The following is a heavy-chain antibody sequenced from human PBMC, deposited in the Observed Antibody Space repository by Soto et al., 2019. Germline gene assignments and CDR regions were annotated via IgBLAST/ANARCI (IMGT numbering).Heavy chain of an antibody. D-gene: IGHD2-15*01. V-gene: IGHV1-18*01. Sequence: ASVKVSCKASGYIFTNYGISWVRQAPGQGLEWMGWISAYNSNTNYAQKVQGRVTMTIDISTRTAYMELRSLTSDDTAVYYCARVKLAGRGGFDYWGLGTLVTVSS. CDR3: ARVKLAGRGGFDY. CDR2: ISAYNSNT. CDR1: GYIFTNYG. J-gene: IGHJ4*02.